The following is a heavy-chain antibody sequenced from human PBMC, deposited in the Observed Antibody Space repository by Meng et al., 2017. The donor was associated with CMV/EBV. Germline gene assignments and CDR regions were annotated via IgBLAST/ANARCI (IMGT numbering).Heavy chain of an antibody. D-gene: IGHD6-19*01. J-gene: IGHJ4*02. CDR2: TYYRSKWYN. V-gene: IGHV6-1*01. CDR1: GDSDSSNSAA. Sequence: GDSDSSNSAAWNWFRQSPARGLEWLGRTYYRSKWYNDYAVSVKSRITITPDTSKNQFSLQLNSVTPEDTAVYYCARGIAVAGTRFDYWGQGTLVTVSS. CDR3: ARGIAVAGTRFDY.